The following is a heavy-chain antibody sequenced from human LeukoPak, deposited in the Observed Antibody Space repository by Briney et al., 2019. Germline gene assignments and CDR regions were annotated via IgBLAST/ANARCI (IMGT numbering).Heavy chain of an antibody. CDR3: ARVGTYSGYDYGWMNY. V-gene: IGHV3-48*01. J-gene: IGHJ4*02. D-gene: IGHD5-12*01. Sequence: RSGGSLRLSCAASGFTFSSYSMNWVRQAPGKGLEWVSYISSSSSTIYYADSVKGRFTISRDNAKNLLYLQMNSLRAEDTAVYYCARVGTYSGYDYGWMNYWGQGTLVTVSS. CDR1: GFTFSSYS. CDR2: ISSSSSTI.